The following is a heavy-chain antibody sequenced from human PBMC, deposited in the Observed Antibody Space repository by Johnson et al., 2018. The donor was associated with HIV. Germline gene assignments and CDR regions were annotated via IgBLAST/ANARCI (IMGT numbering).Heavy chain of an antibody. Sequence: VQLVESGGGLVKPGGSLRLSCAASGFTVSSNYMSWVRQATGKGLEWVSAIGTAGDTYYPGSVKGRFTISRDNAKNSLDLQMNNLRVEDTALYYCARDLPSTRIVVVIQPRDAFDIWGQGTRVTVSS. CDR2: IGTAGDT. CDR1: GFTVSSNY. D-gene: IGHD3-22*01. V-gene: IGHV3-13*01. J-gene: IGHJ3*02. CDR3: ARDLPSTRIVVVIQPRDAFDI.